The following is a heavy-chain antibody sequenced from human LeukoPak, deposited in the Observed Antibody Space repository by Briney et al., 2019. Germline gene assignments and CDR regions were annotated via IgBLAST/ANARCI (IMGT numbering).Heavy chain of an antibody. J-gene: IGHJ4*02. V-gene: IGHV1-2*02. D-gene: IGHD3-16*02. Sequence: ASVKVSCKASGYTFTGSYMHWVRQAPGQGLEWMGWINPNSGGTNYAQKFQGRVTMTRDTSISTAYMELSRLRSDDTAVYYCARGVHVWGSSRYFDYWGQGTLVTVSS. CDR1: GYTFTGSY. CDR3: ARGVHVWGSSRYFDY. CDR2: INPNSGGT.